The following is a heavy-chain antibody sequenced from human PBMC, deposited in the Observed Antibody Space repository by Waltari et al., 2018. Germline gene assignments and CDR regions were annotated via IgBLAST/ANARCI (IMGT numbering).Heavy chain of an antibody. CDR1: GFTFSSQW. CDR3: ARGGYDSSWYWRD. J-gene: IGHJ4*02. D-gene: IGHD6-13*01. CDR2: IKRDGSEK. Sequence: EVQLVESGGGLVQPGGSLRLSCAASGFTFSSQWVTWVRQAPGKGVEGVANIKRDGSEKYQVDSGKGRFTISRDNAKNSLYLQMESLRGEDTAVYYCARGGYDSSWYWRDWGQGTLVTVSS. V-gene: IGHV3-7*04.